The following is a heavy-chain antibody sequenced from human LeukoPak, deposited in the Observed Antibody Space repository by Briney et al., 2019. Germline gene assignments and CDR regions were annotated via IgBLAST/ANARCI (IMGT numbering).Heavy chain of an antibody. Sequence: SETLSLTCTVSGGSISSGGYHWSWIRQHPGKGLEWIGYIYYSGSTYYNPSLKSRVTISVDTSKNQFSLKLSSVTAADTAVYYCARDLTTYYYDSSGAFDIWGQGTMVTVSS. CDR2: IYYSGST. V-gene: IGHV4-31*03. CDR1: GGSISSGGYH. D-gene: IGHD3-22*01. J-gene: IGHJ3*02. CDR3: ARDLTTYYYDSSGAFDI.